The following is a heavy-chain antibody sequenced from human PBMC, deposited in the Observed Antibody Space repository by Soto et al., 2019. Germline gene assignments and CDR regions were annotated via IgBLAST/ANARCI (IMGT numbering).Heavy chain of an antibody. CDR2: INTDGSGT. J-gene: IGHJ5*02. CDR3: AKDLLRTWNYVLNGWFDP. V-gene: IGHV3-74*01. D-gene: IGHD1-7*01. CDR1: GFTFSNSHW. Sequence: GGSLRLSCEASGFTFSNSHWMHWVRQAQGKGLVWVSRINTDGSGTSYADSVKGRFIISRDNAKNTLYLQMNSLRAEDTAVYYCAKDLLRTWNYVLNGWFDPWGQGTLVTVSS.